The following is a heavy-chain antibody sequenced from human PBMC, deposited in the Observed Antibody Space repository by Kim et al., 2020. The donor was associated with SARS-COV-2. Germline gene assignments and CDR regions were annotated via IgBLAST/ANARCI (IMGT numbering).Heavy chain of an antibody. CDR1: GYTFIGYW. CDR3: AISPTSGYCTSTTCP. D-gene: IGHD2-2*01. J-gene: IGHJ5*02. V-gene: IGHV1-2*06. Sequence: ASVKVSCKASGYTFIGYWIHWVRQAPGQGPEWMGRINPDSGGTNYAQKFQGRVIMTRDTSISTAYMELSGLTSDDTAVYYCAISPTSGYCTSTTCPWGQGTLVTVSS. CDR2: INPDSGGT.